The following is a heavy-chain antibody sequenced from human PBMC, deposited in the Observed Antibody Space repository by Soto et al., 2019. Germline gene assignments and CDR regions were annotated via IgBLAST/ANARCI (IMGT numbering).Heavy chain of an antibody. J-gene: IGHJ5*02. CDR3: ATEGELPDFDP. Sequence: SVKVSCKASGGTFSSYTISWVRQAPGQGLEWMGRIIPILGIANYAQKFQGRVTMTEDTSTDTAYMELSSLRSEDTAVYYCATEGELPDFDPWGQGTLVIVSS. D-gene: IGHD3-16*01. CDR2: IIPILGIA. CDR1: GGTFSSYT. V-gene: IGHV1-69*02.